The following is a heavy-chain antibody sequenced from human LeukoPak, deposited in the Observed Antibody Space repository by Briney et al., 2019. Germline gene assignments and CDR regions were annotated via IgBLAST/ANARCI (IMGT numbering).Heavy chain of an antibody. V-gene: IGHV4-30-2*01. J-gene: IGHJ5*02. Sequence: SETLSLTCAVSGGSISSGGYSWSWLRQPPGTGLEWIGYIYHSGSTYYNPSLKSRVTISVDRSKNQFSLKLSSVTAADTAVYYCARAVTINWFDPWGQGTLVTVSS. CDR3: ARAVTINWFDP. D-gene: IGHD3-9*01. CDR1: GGSISSGGYS. CDR2: IYHSGST.